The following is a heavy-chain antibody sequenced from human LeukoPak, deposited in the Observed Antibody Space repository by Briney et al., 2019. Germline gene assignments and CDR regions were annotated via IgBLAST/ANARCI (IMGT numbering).Heavy chain of an antibody. Sequence: SETLSLTCAVHGESLSGYYCNWIRQPPGKGLEWIGETNPGGSANYNPSLKSRVTISVGTSKNQFSLKVASVTAADTAVYYCARRPYGLIRAINGPTGHWFDAWGLGTLVTVSS. V-gene: IGHV4-34*01. CDR3: ARRPYGLIRAINGPTGHWFDA. CDR2: TNPGGSA. CDR1: GESLSGYY. D-gene: IGHD2-8*01. J-gene: IGHJ5*02.